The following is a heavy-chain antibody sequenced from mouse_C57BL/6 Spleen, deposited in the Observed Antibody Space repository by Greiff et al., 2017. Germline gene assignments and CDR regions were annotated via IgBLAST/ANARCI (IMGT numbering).Heavy chain of an antibody. CDR2: IWRGGST. V-gene: IGHV2-5*01. CDR3: AKKSDGNYVGDAMDY. D-gene: IGHD2-1*01. CDR1: GFSLTSYG. J-gene: IGHJ4*01. Sequence: VQLQESGPGLVQPSQSLSITCTVSGFSLTSYGVHWVRQSPGKGLEWLGVIWRGGSTDYNAAFMSRLSITKDNSKSQVFFKMNSLQADDTAIYYCAKKSDGNYVGDAMDYWGQGTSVTVSS.